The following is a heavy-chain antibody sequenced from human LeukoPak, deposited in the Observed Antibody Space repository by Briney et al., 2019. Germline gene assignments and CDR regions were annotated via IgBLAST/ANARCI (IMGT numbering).Heavy chain of an antibody. CDR2: ISPYNDNT. D-gene: IGHD6-25*01. V-gene: IGHV1-18*01. CDR3: AREPSGLLFDY. CDR1: GHTFPIFG. J-gene: IGHJ4*02. Sequence: SAQVSCNSSGHTFPIFGISWVRRVRGPGVEWMGWISPYNDNTNYTQKFQCRVTITTHTSKSTVCMELRGLRSDDTAVYYCAREPSGLLFDYWGQGTLVTVSS.